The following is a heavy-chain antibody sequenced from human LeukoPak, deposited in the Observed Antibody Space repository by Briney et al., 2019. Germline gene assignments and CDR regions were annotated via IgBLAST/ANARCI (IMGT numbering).Heavy chain of an antibody. CDR1: GFTFSNYW. Sequence: GGSLRLSCAASGFTFSNYWMHWVRQAPGKGLVWVSRINSDGINTSYADSVKGRFTISRDNAKNTLNLQMNSLRAEDTAVYYCAKGFHYYDSSGYVDYWGQGTLVTVSS. D-gene: IGHD3-22*01. J-gene: IGHJ4*02. CDR2: INSDGINT. CDR3: AKGFHYYDSSGYVDY. V-gene: IGHV3-74*01.